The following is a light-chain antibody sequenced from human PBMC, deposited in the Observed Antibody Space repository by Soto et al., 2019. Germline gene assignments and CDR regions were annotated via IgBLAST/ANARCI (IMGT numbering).Light chain of an antibody. CDR3: QQYNNWPIIT. CDR2: GAS. CDR1: QSVSSN. Sequence: EIVLTQSPATLSVSPGERATLSCRASQSVSSNLAWYQQKPCQAPRLLIYGASTRATGIPARFSGSGSGTEFTLTISSLQSEDFAVYYCQQYNNWPIITVGQGTRLEIK. V-gene: IGKV3-15*01. J-gene: IGKJ5*01.